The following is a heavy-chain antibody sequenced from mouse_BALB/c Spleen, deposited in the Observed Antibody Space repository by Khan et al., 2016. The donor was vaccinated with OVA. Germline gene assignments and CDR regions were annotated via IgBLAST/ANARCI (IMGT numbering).Heavy chain of an antibody. CDR1: GYSITSDYA. Sequence: LLESGPGLVKPSQSLSLTCTVTGYSITSDYAWNWIRQFPGNKLEWMGYISYSGSTSYNPSLKSRFSISRDTSKNQFFLQLNSVTTEDTATYYCAMGRTYWGQGTLVTVSA. V-gene: IGHV3-2*02. CDR3: AMGRTY. CDR2: ISYSGST. D-gene: IGHD4-1*01. J-gene: IGHJ3*01.